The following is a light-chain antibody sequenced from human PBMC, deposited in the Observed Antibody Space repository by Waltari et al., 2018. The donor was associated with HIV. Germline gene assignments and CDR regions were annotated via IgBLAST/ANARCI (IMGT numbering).Light chain of an antibody. CDR3: CSYAGSYSYV. CDR2: DVS. CDR1: SRDVGGYKY. V-gene: IGLV2-11*01. J-gene: IGLJ1*01. Sequence: QSALTQPRSVSGSPGQSVTISCTGSSRDVGGYKYVSWYEQHPGKAPKLRFYDVSKRPSGVPDRFSGSKSGNTASLTISGLQAEEEADYYCCSYAGSYSYVFGTGTKVTVL.